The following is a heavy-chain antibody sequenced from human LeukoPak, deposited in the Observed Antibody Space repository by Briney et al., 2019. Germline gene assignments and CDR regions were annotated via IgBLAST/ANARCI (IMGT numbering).Heavy chain of an antibody. J-gene: IGHJ4*02. CDR3: ARPGSNWNMGPFDV. CDR2: VSYSGDT. V-gene: IGHV4-59*08. Sequence: PSETLSLTCTASGGSINSNYWSWLRQPPGKRLEWIGYVSYSGDTNYHPSLQSRVSISVDRSKNQFSLNLRSVTAADTAVYYCARPGSNWNMGPFDVWGRGILVTVAS. D-gene: IGHD1/OR15-1a*01. CDR1: GGSINSNY.